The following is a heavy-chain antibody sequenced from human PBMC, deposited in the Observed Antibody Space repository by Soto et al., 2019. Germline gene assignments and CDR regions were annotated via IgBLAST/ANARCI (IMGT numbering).Heavy chain of an antibody. CDR3: ARDSGRINYYGSGSYPDYYYYGMDV. CDR2: ISAYNGNT. V-gene: IGHV1-18*01. Sequence: AASVKVSCKASGYTFTSYGISWVRQAPGQGLEWMGWISAYNGNTNYAQKLQGRVTMTTDTSTSTAYMELRSLRSDDTAVYYCARDSGRINYYGSGSYPDYYYYGMDVWGQGTTVTVSS. J-gene: IGHJ6*02. CDR1: GYTFTSYG. D-gene: IGHD3-10*01.